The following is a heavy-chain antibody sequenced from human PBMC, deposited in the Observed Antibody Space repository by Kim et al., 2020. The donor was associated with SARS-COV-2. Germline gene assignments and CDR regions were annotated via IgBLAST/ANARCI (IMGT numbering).Heavy chain of an antibody. J-gene: IGHJ4*02. D-gene: IGHD5-18*01. CDR2: IGRSGSSL. V-gene: IGHV3-11*04. CDR3: ARGGPPGGYSYGSFDF. CDR1: GFTFTHYN. Sequence: GGSLRLSCAASGFTFTHYNMIWIRQAPGKGLEWVSDIGRSGSSLYYAASVKGRFTVSRDNAKNSLYLQMNSLREEDTAVYFCARGGPPGGYSYGSFDFWGQVTPVTVSS.